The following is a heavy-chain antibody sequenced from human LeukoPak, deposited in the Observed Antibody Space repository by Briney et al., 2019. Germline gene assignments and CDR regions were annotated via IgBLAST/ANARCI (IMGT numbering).Heavy chain of an antibody. CDR1: GGSFSGYY. J-gene: IGHJ6*02. V-gene: IGHV4-34*01. Sequence: SETLSLTCAVYGGSFSGYYWSWIRQPPGKGLEWIGEVNHSGSTNYNPSLKSRVTISVDTSKNQFSLKLSSVTAADTAVYYCARDKVVLMVYAIPKENYYYGMDVWGQGTTVTVSS. D-gene: IGHD2-8*01. CDR2: VNHSGST. CDR3: ARDKVVLMVYAIPKENYYYGMDV.